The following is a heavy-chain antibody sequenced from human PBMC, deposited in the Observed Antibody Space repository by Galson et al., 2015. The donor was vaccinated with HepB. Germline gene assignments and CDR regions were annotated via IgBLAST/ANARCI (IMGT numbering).Heavy chain of an antibody. CDR2: ISRSSNTL. CDR3: VKDQGVYPRGRLDV. D-gene: IGHD1-26*01. Sequence: SLRLSCAASGFNFDDYAMHWVRQAPGKGLEWVSSISRSSNTLAYAISVKGRFTISRDNTKNSLFLQMSSLRPEDTALYYCVKDQGVYPRGRLDVWGKGTTVTVSS. CDR1: GFNFDDYA. J-gene: IGHJ6*04. V-gene: IGHV3-9*01.